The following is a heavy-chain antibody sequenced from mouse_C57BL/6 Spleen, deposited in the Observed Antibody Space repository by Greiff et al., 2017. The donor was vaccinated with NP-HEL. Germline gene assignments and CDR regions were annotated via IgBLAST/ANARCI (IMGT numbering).Heavy chain of an antibody. V-gene: IGHV1-15*01. CDR2: IDPETGGT. CDR1: GYTFTDYE. J-gene: IGHJ2*01. CDR3: TRWVTTTYYFDY. Sequence: VKLVESGAELVRPGASVTLSCKASGYTFTDYEMHWVKQTPVHGLEWIGAIDPETGGTAYNQKFKGKAILTADKSSSTAYMELRSLTSEDSAVYYCTRWVTTTYYFDYWGQGTTLTVSS. D-gene: IGHD2-2*01.